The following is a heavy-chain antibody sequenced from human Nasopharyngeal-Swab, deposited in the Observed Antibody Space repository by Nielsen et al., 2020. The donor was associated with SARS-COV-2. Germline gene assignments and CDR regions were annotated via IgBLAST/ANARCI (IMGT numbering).Heavy chain of an antibody. Sequence: GGSLRLSCTASGFTFGDYAMSWVRQAPGKGLEWVGFIRSKAYGGTTEYAASVKGRFTISRDDSKSIAYLQMNSLKTEDTAVYYCTGGYDTFDYWGQGTLVTVSS. CDR2: IRSKAYGGTT. V-gene: IGHV3-49*04. CDR3: TGGYDTFDY. CDR1: GFTFGDYA. D-gene: IGHD3-22*01. J-gene: IGHJ4*02.